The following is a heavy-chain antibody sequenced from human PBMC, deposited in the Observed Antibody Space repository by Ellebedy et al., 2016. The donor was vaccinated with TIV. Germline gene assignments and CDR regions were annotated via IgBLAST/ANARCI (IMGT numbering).Heavy chain of an antibody. J-gene: IGHJ4*02. Sequence: GESLKISCAVSGLTFSSHGMSWVRQAPGKGLEWVSGLTASGDSTYYADFVKGRFTISRDNSKNTLYLQMNSLRVEDTAVYYGVVTGWRGGTIVPFTYWGQGSLVTVSS. CDR2: LTASGDST. V-gene: IGHV3-23*01. CDR3: VVTGWRGGTIVPFTY. CDR1: GLTFSSHG. D-gene: IGHD2-21*02.